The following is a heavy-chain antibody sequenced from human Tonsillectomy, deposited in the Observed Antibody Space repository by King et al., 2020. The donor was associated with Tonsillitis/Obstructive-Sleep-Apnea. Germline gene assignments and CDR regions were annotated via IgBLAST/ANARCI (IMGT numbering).Heavy chain of an antibody. CDR2: ISYDGSNK. D-gene: IGHD2-2*01. CDR1: GFTFSSYG. V-gene: IGHV3-30*03. Sequence: VQLVESGGGVVQPGRSLRLSCAASGFTFSSYGMHWVRQAPGKGLEWVAVISYDGSNKYYADSGKGRFTISRDNSKNTLYLQMNSLRAEDTAVYYCALGYCSSTSCHEDYYYMDVWGKGTTVTVSS. J-gene: IGHJ6*03. CDR3: ALGYCSSTSCHEDYYYMDV.